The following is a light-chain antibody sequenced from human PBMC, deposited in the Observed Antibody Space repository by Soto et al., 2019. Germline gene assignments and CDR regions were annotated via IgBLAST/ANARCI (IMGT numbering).Light chain of an antibody. J-gene: IGKJ1*01. CDR1: QRVSTNY. Sequence: PGERATLSCRASQRVSTNYLAWYQQKPGQAPRLLIYGASSRATGIPDRFSGSGSGTDFTLTISRLEPEDFAVYYCQQYGSLFGQGTKVEIK. V-gene: IGKV3-20*01. CDR3: QQYGSL. CDR2: GAS.